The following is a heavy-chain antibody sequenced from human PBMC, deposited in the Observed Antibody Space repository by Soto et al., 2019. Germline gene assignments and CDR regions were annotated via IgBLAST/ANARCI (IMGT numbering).Heavy chain of an antibody. Sequence: SETLSLTCSVSCDSVSRGSYHWSWIRQPPGKGLEWIGFKPYTGSPDYNPSLKSRVVISIDRSKNQFSLKLSSVTATDTAVYFCAKVGWGGDSWGQGTLVTVPQ. CDR3: AKVGWGGDS. CDR2: KPYTGSP. CDR1: CDSVSRGSYH. J-gene: IGHJ4*02. D-gene: IGHD7-27*01. V-gene: IGHV4-61*01.